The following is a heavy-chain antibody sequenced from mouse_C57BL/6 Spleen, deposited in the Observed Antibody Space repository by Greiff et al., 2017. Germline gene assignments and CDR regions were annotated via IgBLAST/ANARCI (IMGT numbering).Heavy chain of an antibody. CDR3: TRLAPANWEERAWFAY. CDR1: GYTFTDYE. J-gene: IGHJ3*01. D-gene: IGHD4-1*01. V-gene: IGHV1-15*01. CDR2: IDPETGGT. Sequence: VQLQESGAELVRPGASVTLSCKASGYTFTDYEMHWVKQTPVHGLEWIGAIDPETGGTAYNQKFKGKAILTADKSSSTAYMELRSLTSEDSAVYYCTRLAPANWEERAWFAYWGQGTLVTVSA.